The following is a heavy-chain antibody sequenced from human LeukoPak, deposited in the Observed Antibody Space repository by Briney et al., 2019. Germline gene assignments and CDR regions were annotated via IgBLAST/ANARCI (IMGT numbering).Heavy chain of an antibody. Sequence: GGSLRLSCAASGFTFSSYSMNWVRQAPGKGLEWVSYISSSSSTIYYADSVKGRFTISRDNAKNSLHLQMNSLRAEDTAVYYCARTCSGGSCYSSGFDYWGQGTLVTVSS. CDR2: ISSSSSTI. J-gene: IGHJ4*02. CDR1: GFTFSSYS. D-gene: IGHD2-15*01. V-gene: IGHV3-48*01. CDR3: ARTCSGGSCYSSGFDY.